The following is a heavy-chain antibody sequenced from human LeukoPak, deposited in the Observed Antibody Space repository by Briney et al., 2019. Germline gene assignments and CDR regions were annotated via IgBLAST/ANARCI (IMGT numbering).Heavy chain of an antibody. CDR1: GGSISSSSYY. CDR3: ARGGTYYDILTGYYNFHWFDP. Sequence: SETLSLTCTVSGGSISSSSYYWGWIRQPPGKGLEWIGSIYYSGSTYYNPSLKSRVTISVDTSKNQFSLKLSSVTAADTAVYYCARGGTYYDILTGYYNFHWFDPWGQGTLVTVSS. D-gene: IGHD3-9*01. CDR2: IYYSGST. J-gene: IGHJ5*02. V-gene: IGHV4-39*01.